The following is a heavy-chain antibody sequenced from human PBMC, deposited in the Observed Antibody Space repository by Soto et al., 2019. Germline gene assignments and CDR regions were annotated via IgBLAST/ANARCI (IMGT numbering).Heavy chain of an antibody. J-gene: IGHJ6*02. CDR3: ARDQVGIGAYSSSSTPLYYYYGMDV. D-gene: IGHD6-6*01. Sequence: PGGSLRLSCAASGFTFSSYAMHWVRQAPGKGLEWVAVISYDGSNKYYADSVKGRFTISRDNSKNTLYLQMNSLRAEDTAVYYCARDQVGIGAYSSSSTPLYYYYGMDVWGQGTTVTVSS. CDR2: ISYDGSNK. V-gene: IGHV3-30-3*01. CDR1: GFTFSSYA.